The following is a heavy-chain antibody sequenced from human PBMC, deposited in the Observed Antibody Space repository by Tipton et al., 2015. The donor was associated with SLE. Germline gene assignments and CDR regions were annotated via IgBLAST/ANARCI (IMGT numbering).Heavy chain of an antibody. CDR3: ARGLATGYYYYYMDV. J-gene: IGHJ6*03. V-gene: IGHV4-34*01. Sequence: TLSLTCAVYGGSFSGYYWSWIRQPPGKGLEWIGEINHSGSTNYNPSLRSRVTISVDTSKNQFSLKLSSVTAADTAVYYCARGLATGYYYYYMDVWGKGTTVTVSS. CDR2: INHSGST. CDR1: GGSFSGYY. D-gene: IGHD5-12*01.